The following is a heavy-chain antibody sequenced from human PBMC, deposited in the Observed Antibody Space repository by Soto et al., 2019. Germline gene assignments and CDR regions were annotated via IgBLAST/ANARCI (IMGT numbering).Heavy chain of an antibody. CDR2: ISSSGSTI. CDR3: ARDLGTVTTSWFDP. J-gene: IGHJ5*02. CDR1: GFTFSSYE. V-gene: IGHV3-48*03. Sequence: EVQLVESGGGLVQPGGSLRLSCAASGFTFSSYEMNWVRQAPGKGLEWVSYISSSGSTIYYADSVKGRFTISRDNAKNSLYLQMNSLRAEYTAVYYCARDLGTVTTSWFDPWGQGTLVTVSS. D-gene: IGHD4-17*01.